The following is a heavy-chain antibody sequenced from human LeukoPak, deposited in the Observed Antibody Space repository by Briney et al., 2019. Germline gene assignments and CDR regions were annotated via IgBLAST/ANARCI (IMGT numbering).Heavy chain of an antibody. V-gene: IGHV3-74*01. Sequence: GGSLRLSCAASGFTFSSYGMNWVRQAPGKGLVWVSRSNSDGSSTSYADSVKGRFTISRDNAKNTLYLQMNSLRAEDTALYYCARGTHASDMWGQGTMVTVSS. J-gene: IGHJ3*02. CDR2: SNSDGSST. CDR1: GFTFSSYG. CDR3: ARGTHASDM. D-gene: IGHD1-1*01.